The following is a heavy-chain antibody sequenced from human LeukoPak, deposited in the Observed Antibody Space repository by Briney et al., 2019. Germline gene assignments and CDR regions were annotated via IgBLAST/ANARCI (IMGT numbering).Heavy chain of an antibody. Sequence: PLETLSLTCTVSGGSISYYYWSWIRQSAGKGLEWIGHMYPSGNTNYNPSLRGRVTMSVDTSKNQFSLSLTSVTAADTAVYYCARGAPYCGGDCSVYFDYWGRGSLVTVSS. V-gene: IGHV4-4*07. CDR2: MYPSGNT. CDR1: GGSISYYY. CDR3: ARGAPYCGGDCSVYFDY. J-gene: IGHJ4*02. D-gene: IGHD2-21*02.